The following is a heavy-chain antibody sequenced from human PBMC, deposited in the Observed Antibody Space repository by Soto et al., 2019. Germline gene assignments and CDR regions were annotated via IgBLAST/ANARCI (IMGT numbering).Heavy chain of an antibody. J-gene: IGHJ6*02. CDR1: GGSISRYY. Sequence: QVQLQESGPGLVKPSETLSLTCTVSGGSISRYYWSWIRQPPGKGLEWIGYMYHTGSTVYNPSFKSRGTISVDTSKNQFSLKLNSVTAADTAVYYCARDLWGYCGTDCYPLDVWGQGTTVTVSS. CDR3: ARDLWGYCGTDCYPLDV. CDR2: MYHTGST. V-gene: IGHV4-59*01. D-gene: IGHD2-21*02.